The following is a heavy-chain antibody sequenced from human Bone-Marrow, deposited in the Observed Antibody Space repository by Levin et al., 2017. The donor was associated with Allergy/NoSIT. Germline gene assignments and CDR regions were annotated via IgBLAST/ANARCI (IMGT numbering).Heavy chain of an antibody. CDR3: ARSYSSIDWFDP. V-gene: IGHV3-21*01. Sequence: PGGSLRLSCAASGFTFSSYSMNWVRQAPGKGLEWVSSISSSSSYIYYADSVKGRFTISRDNAKNSLYLQMNSLRAEDTAVYYCARSYSSIDWFDPWGQGTLVTVSS. CDR2: ISSSSSYI. D-gene: IGHD6-19*01. J-gene: IGHJ5*02. CDR1: GFTFSSYS.